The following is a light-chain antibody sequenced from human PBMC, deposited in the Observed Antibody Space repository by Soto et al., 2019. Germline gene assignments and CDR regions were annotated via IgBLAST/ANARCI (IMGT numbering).Light chain of an antibody. CDR3: QSYDSRLSGYV. CDR2: GNG. CDR1: SSNIGSGYD. Sequence: QPVLTQPPSVSGAPGQRVTISCTGRSSNIGSGYDVHWYQQLPGTAPKLLIYGNGNRPSGVPDRFSVSESGTSASLAITGLQAEDEADYYCQSYDSRLSGYVFGTGTKLTVL. V-gene: IGLV1-40*01. J-gene: IGLJ1*01.